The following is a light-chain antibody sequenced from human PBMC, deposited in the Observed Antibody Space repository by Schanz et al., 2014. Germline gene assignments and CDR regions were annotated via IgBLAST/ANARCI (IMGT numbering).Light chain of an antibody. CDR2: AAS. CDR1: QGISNY. V-gene: IGKV1-27*01. CDR3: QQYDTGNT. Sequence: DIQMTQSPSSLSASVGDRVTITCRASQGISNYLAWYQQKPGKVPKLLIYAASTLQSGVPSRFSGSRSATEITLAITSLQPDDFATYYCQQYDTGNTCGQETKREIK. J-gene: IGKJ2*01.